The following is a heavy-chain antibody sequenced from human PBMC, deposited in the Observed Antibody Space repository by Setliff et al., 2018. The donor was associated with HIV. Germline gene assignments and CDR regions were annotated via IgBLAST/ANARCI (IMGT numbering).Heavy chain of an antibody. Sequence: LSLTCAVSGYSISSGYYWGWIRQPPGKGLEWIGSIFHSAATNYNPSLKSRVTISIDTSKNQFSLKLSSVAAADTAVYYCARRAYTYYYDTSGYSNWFDPWGQGTLVTVSS. CDR3: ARRAYTYYYDTSGYSNWFDP. D-gene: IGHD3-22*01. V-gene: IGHV4-38-2*01. J-gene: IGHJ5*02. CDR1: GYSISSGYY. CDR2: IFHSAAT.